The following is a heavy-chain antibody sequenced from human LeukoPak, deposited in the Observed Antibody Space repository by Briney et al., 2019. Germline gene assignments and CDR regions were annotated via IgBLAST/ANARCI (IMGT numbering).Heavy chain of an antibody. D-gene: IGHD3-9*01. CDR3: ATEHILYYYMDL. J-gene: IGHJ6*03. V-gene: IGHV1-69*13. CDR2: IIPMFATP. CDR1: GGTFNSNA. Sequence: ASVKVSCKASGGTFNSNAVAWVRQAPGQGLEWMGGIIPMFATPNYAQKFQGRLTITPDESATTAYMELSSLRSDDTAVYYCATEHILYYYMDLWGEGTTVTVSS.